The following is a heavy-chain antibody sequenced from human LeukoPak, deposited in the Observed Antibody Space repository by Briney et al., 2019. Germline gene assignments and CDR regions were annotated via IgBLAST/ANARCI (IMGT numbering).Heavy chain of an antibody. D-gene: IGHD3-22*01. V-gene: IGHV3-48*01. CDR2: ISSSSSTI. Sequence: GGSLRLSCAASGFTFSSYSMNWVRQAPGKGLEWVSYISSSSSTIYYADSVKGRFTISRDNAENSLYLQMNSLRAEDTAVYYCARTPNYYDSSGYPYYFDYWGQGTLVTVSS. CDR1: GFTFSSYS. J-gene: IGHJ4*02. CDR3: ARTPNYYDSSGYPYYFDY.